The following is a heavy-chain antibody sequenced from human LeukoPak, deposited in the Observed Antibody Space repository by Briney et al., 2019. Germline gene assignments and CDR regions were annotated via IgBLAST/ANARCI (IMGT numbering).Heavy chain of an antibody. CDR3: AREPGSSGYGGGRDY. J-gene: IGHJ4*02. CDR1: GFTFNYYW. Sequence: PGGSLRLSCAASGFTFNYYWMNWVRQAPGKGLEWVASIKQDGGEKNYVDSVKGRFTISRDNIKKSLYLEMNSLRAEDTAVYYCAREPGSSGYGGGRDYWGQGTLVTVSS. V-gene: IGHV3-7*01. CDR2: IKQDGGEK. D-gene: IGHD3-22*01.